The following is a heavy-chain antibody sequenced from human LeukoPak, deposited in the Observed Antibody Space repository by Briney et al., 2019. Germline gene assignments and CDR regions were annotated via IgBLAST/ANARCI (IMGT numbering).Heavy chain of an antibody. CDR3: ARDLWFGEVLYFDGMDV. V-gene: IGHV3-48*03. J-gene: IGHJ6*02. CDR2: ISSRGSTI. Sequence: PGGSLRLSCAASGFMFSSYEMNWVRQAPGKGLEWVSYISSRGSTIYYADSVKGRVTISRDNAKNSLSLQMNSLRVEDTAIYYCARDLWFGEVLYFDGMDVWGQGTTVTVSS. CDR1: GFMFSSYE. D-gene: IGHD3-10*01.